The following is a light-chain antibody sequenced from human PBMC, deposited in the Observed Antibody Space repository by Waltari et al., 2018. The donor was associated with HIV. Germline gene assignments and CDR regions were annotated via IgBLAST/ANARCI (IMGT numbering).Light chain of an antibody. J-gene: IGLJ2*01. V-gene: IGLV2-14*01. CDR3: SSYTSSSTLV. Sequence: QSALTQPASVSGSPGQSIPISCPGPSSDVGVYTFVSWFQPHPGKAPKVMIYEVRNRPSGVSNRFSGSKSGNTAALTISGLQAEDEADYYCSSYTSSSTLVFGGGTKLTVL. CDR2: EVR. CDR1: SSDVGVYTF.